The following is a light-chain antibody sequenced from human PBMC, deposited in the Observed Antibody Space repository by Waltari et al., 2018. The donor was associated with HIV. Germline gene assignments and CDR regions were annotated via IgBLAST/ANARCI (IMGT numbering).Light chain of an antibody. CDR2: GEN. Sequence: ELTQDPDVSVDLVQTVRITCQGDTITAVYPNWYQQKSGQAPVLVVYGENSRPSGIPARFPASGSGNTAFLTISGAQAEDEADYYCNSRDSHTNHHFFGPGTKVTV. CDR3: NSRDSHTNHHF. V-gene: IGLV3-19*01. CDR1: TITAVY. J-gene: IGLJ1*01.